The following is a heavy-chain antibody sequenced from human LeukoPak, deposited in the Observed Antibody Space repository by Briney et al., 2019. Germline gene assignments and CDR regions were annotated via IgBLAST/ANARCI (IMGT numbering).Heavy chain of an antibody. CDR1: GYTFTSYY. V-gene: IGHV1-69*13. Sequence: GASVKVSCKASGYTFTSYYMHWVRQAPGQGLEWMGGIIPIFGTANYAQKFQGRVTITADESTSTAYMELSSLRSEDTAVYYCARVGQPAAAAGPFDYWGQGTLVTVSS. CDR2: IIPIFGTA. J-gene: IGHJ4*02. CDR3: ARVGQPAAAAGPFDY. D-gene: IGHD6-25*01.